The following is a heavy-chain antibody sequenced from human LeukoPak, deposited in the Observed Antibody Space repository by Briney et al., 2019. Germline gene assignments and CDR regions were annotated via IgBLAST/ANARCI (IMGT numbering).Heavy chain of an antibody. CDR3: ARTYYTPPTDYYYGMDV. CDR1: GYTFTSYG. V-gene: IGHV1-18*01. Sequence: GASVKVSCKASGYTFTSYGISWVRQAPGQGLEWMGWISAYNGNTNYAQKLQGRVTMTTDTSTSTAYMELRSLRPDDTAVYYCARTYYTPPTDYYYGMDVWGQGTTVTVSS. CDR2: ISAYNGNT. D-gene: IGHD3-3*01. J-gene: IGHJ6*02.